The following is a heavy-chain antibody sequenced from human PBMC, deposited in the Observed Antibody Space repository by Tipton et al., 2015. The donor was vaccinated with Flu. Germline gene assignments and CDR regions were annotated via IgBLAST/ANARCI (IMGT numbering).Heavy chain of an antibody. Sequence: LRLSCTVSGGSISSGGYYWSWIRQHPGKGLEWIGYIYYSGSTYYNPSLKSRVTISVDTPKNQFSLKLSSVTAADTAVYYCARVFGSGSYSRGYRFDYWGQGTRVTVSP. CDR2: IYYSGST. CDR1: GGSISSGGYY. CDR3: ARVFGSGSYSRGYRFDY. D-gene: IGHD3-10*01. V-gene: IGHV4-31*02. J-gene: IGHJ4*02.